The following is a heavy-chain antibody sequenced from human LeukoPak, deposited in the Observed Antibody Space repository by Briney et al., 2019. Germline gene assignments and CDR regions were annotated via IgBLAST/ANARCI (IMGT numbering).Heavy chain of an antibody. Sequence: PGGSLRLSCAASGFTFNYFWMHGVRQVPGKGLVWVSGINNDGTATYYADSVKGRFTISRDNAKNTVYLQMNGLRAEDATVYYCATVSEYWGQGTLVTVSS. V-gene: IGHV3-74*01. CDR3: ATVSEY. CDR2: INNDGTAT. J-gene: IGHJ4*02. CDR1: GFTFNYFW.